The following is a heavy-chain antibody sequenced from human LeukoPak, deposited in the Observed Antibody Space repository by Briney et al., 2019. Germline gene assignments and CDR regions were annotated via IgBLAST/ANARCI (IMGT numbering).Heavy chain of an antibody. D-gene: IGHD3-10*01. CDR3: ARDGMVWFGETTDERPAKNWFDP. CDR1: GYTFTDYY. V-gene: IGHV1-2*02. CDR2: INPNSGGT. J-gene: IGHJ5*02. Sequence: ASVKVSCKASGYTFTDYYMHWVRQAPGQGLEWMGWINPNSGGTNSAQKFQDRVTMTRDTSINTAYMELSRLRSDDTAVYYCARDGMVWFGETTDERPAKNWFDPWGQGTLVAVSS.